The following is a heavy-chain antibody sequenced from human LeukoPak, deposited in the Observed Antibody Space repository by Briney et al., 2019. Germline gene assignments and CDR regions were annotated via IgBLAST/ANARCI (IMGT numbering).Heavy chain of an antibody. V-gene: IGHV1-46*01. D-gene: IGHD3-10*01. J-gene: IGHJ4*02. CDR3: ARANGGGLDY. CDR1: GYTFSTYY. Sequence: ASVKVSCKTSGYTFSTYYMHWVRQAPGQGLEWLGIIHPTDGSTSYTQKIQGRVTMTRDTATGTVYLELSSLRSEDTAVYWCARANGGGLDYWGQGTLVTVSS. CDR2: IHPTDGST.